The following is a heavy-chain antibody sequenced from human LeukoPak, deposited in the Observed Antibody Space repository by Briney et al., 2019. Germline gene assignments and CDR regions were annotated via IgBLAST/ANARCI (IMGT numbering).Heavy chain of an antibody. CDR2: MFPDGSA. Sequence: SETLSLTCAVSGGSISNNKWWSWVRQPPGKGLEWIGEMFPDGSANYNPSLKSRLSISIDKSKNHFSLKLSSVTAADTAVYYCVSHYATRGYGAFDIWGQGTMVTVSS. J-gene: IGHJ3*02. CDR3: VSHYATRGYGAFDI. D-gene: IGHD3-22*01. CDR1: GGSISNNKW. V-gene: IGHV4-4*02.